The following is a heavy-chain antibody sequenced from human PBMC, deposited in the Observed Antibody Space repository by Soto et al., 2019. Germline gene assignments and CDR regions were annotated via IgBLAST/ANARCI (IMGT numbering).Heavy chain of an antibody. CDR3: ARVNSRYYFDY. CDR1: GFTFDDYG. V-gene: IGHV3-20*04. CDR2: INWNGGST. Sequence: GPLRLSCAASGFTFDDYGMSWVRQAPGKGLEWVSGINWNGGSTGYADSVKGRFTISRDNAKNSLYLQMNSLRAEDTALYYCARVNSRYYFDYWGQGTLVTVSS. D-gene: IGHD3-22*01. J-gene: IGHJ4*02.